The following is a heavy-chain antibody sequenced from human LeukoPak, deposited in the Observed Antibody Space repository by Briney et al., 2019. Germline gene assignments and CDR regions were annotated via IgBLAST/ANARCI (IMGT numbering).Heavy chain of an antibody. V-gene: IGHV4-34*01. D-gene: IGHD3-22*01. Sequence: SETLSLTCAVYGGSFSGYYWSWIRQPPGKGPEWIGEINHSGSTNYNPSLKSRVTISVDTSKNQFSLKLSSVTAADTAVYYCARRERNRIDSSGYYRGYHFDYWGQGTLVTVSS. CDR3: ARRERNRIDSSGYYRGYHFDY. J-gene: IGHJ4*02. CDR1: GGSFSGYY. CDR2: INHSGST.